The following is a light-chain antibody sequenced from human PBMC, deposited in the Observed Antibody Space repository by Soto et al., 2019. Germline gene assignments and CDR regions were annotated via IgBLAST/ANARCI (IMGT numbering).Light chain of an antibody. CDR3: QQYGDSPRT. V-gene: IGKV3-20*01. J-gene: IGKJ1*01. CDR2: GAS. CDR1: QSVRSTY. Sequence: EIVLTQSPGTLSLSPGERATLSCRASQSVRSTYLAWYQQKPGQAPRLLIYGASSRATGIPDRFSGSGSGTDFTLTISRLEPEDLAVYFCQQYGDSPRTFGQGTKVEIK.